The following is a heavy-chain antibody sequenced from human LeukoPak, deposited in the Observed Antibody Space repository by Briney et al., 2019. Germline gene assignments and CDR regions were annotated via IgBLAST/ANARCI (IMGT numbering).Heavy chain of an antibody. Sequence: GGSLRLSCAASGFTFSSYWMSWVRQAPGKGLEWVANIKQDGSEKYYVDSVKGRFTISRDNAKNSLYLQMNSLRAEDTAVYYCARDVKDMVRGGNWFDPWGQGTLVTVSS. CDR2: IKQDGSEK. J-gene: IGHJ5*02. CDR1: GFTFSSYW. D-gene: IGHD3-10*01. V-gene: IGHV3-7*01. CDR3: ARDVKDMVRGGNWFDP.